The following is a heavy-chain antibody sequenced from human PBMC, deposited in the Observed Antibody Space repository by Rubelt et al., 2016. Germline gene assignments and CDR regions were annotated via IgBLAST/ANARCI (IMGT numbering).Heavy chain of an antibody. V-gene: IGHV3-23*04. CDR3: AKTVGGATDY. Sequence: EVQLVESGGGLVQPGGSLRLSCAASGFTFSSYAMSWVRQAPGKGLEWVSAVSGSGCSTYYADSGKGRFTISRDNSKNARYLKMSSLMAEDTAVYYCAKTVGGATDYWGQGTLVTVSS. D-gene: IGHD3-16*01. CDR1: GFTFSSYA. CDR2: VSGSGCST. J-gene: IGHJ4*02.